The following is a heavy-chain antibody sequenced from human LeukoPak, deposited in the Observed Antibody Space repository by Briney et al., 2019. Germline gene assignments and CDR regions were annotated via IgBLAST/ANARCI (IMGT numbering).Heavy chain of an antibody. D-gene: IGHD4-23*01. V-gene: IGHV4-59*11. CDR2: IYYSGST. J-gene: IGHJ4*02. CDR1: GGSISSHY. CDR3: ASGSNYGGNSGPFDY. Sequence: PSETLSLTCTVSGGSISSHYWSWIRQPPGKGLEWIGYIYYSGSTNYNPSLKSRVTISVDTSKNQFSLKLSSVTAADTAVYYCASGSNYGGNSGPFDYWGQGTLVTVSS.